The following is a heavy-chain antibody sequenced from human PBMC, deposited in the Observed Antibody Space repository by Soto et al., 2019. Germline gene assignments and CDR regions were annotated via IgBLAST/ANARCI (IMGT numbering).Heavy chain of an antibody. CDR2: IHSDGSST. J-gene: IGHJ5*02. V-gene: IGHV3-74*01. D-gene: IGHD3-16*01. Sequence: GGSLRLSCSASGFTFSYYWMHWVRQAPGQGLVWVSRIHSDGSSTTYADSVKGRFTISRDNATNSLYLQMNNVRTEDTAVYYCARLPFPWGWFDPWGQGTLVTVSS. CDR1: GFTFSYYW. CDR3: ARLPFPWGWFDP.